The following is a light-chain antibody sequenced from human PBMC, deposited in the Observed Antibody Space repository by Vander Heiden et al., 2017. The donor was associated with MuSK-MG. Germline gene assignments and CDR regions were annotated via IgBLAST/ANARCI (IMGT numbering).Light chain of an antibody. Sequence: EIVLTPSPATLSLSPGVTATLPCRASQSVRNFLARYQQKPGQTPRLLIYDASNRATGIPARFSGSRSGTDFTLTISSREPEDFAVYYCQQHNNWTPLTFGGGTKVEIK. CDR2: DAS. J-gene: IGKJ4*01. V-gene: IGKV3-11*01. CDR3: QQHNNWTPLT. CDR1: QSVRNF.